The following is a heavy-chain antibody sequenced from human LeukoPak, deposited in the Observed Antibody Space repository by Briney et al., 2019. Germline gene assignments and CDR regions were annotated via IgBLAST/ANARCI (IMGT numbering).Heavy chain of an antibody. J-gene: IGHJ4*02. Sequence: PSETLSLTCTVSADSINNYYWNWIRQPAGRGLEWIGRIYSGGTTNYNPSLGSGVTMSADPSKKHFFLKLSFVTAADTAVYYCSRGGSSGSYYLLWGQGTLVTVSS. CDR2: IYSGGTT. V-gene: IGHV4-4*07. CDR3: SRGGSSGSYYLL. D-gene: IGHD3-10*01. CDR1: ADSINNYY.